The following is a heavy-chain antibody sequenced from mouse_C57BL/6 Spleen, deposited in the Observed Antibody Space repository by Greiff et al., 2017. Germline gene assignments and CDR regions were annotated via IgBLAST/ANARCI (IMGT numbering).Heavy chain of an antibody. Sequence: EVNVVESGGGLVKPGGSLKLSCAASGFTFSDYGMHWVRQAPEKGLEWVAYISSGSSTIYYADTVKGRFTISRDNAKNTLFLQMTSLRSEDTAMYYCARPDGYYVAYWGQGTLVTVSA. V-gene: IGHV5-17*01. CDR1: GFTFSDYG. J-gene: IGHJ3*01. D-gene: IGHD2-3*01. CDR2: ISSGSSTI. CDR3: ARPDGYYVAY.